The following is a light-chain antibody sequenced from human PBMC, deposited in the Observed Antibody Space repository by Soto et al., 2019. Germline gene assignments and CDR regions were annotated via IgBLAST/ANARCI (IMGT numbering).Light chain of an antibody. CDR1: QSITTW. CDR2: DAS. CDR3: QQYNDYWT. J-gene: IGKJ1*01. Sequence: DIQVTQSPSTLSASVGDRVVITCRASQSITTWLAWYQQKPGKAPKLLIYDASSLESGVPSRFSGSGSGTEFTLTISSLQPDDFATYYCQQYNDYWTFGQGTKVDIK. V-gene: IGKV1-5*01.